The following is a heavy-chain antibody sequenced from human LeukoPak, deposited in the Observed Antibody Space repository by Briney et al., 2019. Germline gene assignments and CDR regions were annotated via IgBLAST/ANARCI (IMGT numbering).Heavy chain of an antibody. J-gene: IGHJ5*02. CDR2: IKQDGSEE. CDR1: GFTFNRYW. D-gene: IGHD1-1*01. CDR3: ARDKGGTGTNWFDP. V-gene: IGHV3-7*01. Sequence: PGGSLRLSCVASGFTFNRYWMSWVRQAPGKGLEWVANIKQDGSEENYVDSVRGRFTISRDNAKNSLYLQMNSLRAEDTAVYYCARDKGGTGTNWFDPWGQGTLVTVSS.